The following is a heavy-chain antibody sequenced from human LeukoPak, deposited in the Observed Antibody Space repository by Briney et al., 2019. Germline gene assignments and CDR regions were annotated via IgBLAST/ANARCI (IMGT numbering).Heavy chain of an antibody. CDR3: ARALRYCSTTSCQYYFDY. J-gene: IGHJ4*02. CDR2: IYSGGSA. D-gene: IGHD2-2*01. V-gene: IGHV3-66*01. Sequence: GGSLRLSCAASGFTVSSNYMSWVRQAPGKGLQWVSLIYSGGSAYYADSVKGRFTISRDNSKNTLYLQMNSLRAEDTAVYYCARALRYCSTTSCQYYFDYWGQGTLVTVSS. CDR1: GFTVSSNY.